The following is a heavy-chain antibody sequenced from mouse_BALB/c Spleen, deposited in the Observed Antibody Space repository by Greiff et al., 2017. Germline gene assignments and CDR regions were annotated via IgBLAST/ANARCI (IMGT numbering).Heavy chain of an antibody. Sequence: VQLQQSGPELVKPGASVRISCKASGYTFTSYYIHWVKQRPGQGLEWIGWIYPGNVNTKYNEKFKGKATLTADKSSSTAYMQLSSLTSEDSAVYFCARPHWDETWFAYWGQGTLVTVSA. J-gene: IGHJ3*01. CDR3: ARPHWDETWFAY. D-gene: IGHD4-1*01. CDR2: IYPGNVNT. V-gene: IGHV1S56*01. CDR1: GYTFTSYY.